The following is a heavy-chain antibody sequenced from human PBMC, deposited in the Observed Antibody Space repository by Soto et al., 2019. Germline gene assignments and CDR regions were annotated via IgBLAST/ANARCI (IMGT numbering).Heavy chain of an antibody. D-gene: IGHD3-10*01. Sequence: EVQLVESGGGLVQPGGSLKLSCAASGFTFSGSAMHWVRQASGKGLEWVGRIRTKVNSYATTYGASVKGRFTISRDDSNNKTSLQINSLKTEDTAVYYCPTEPGHYWGQGTLVTVSS. V-gene: IGHV3-73*01. CDR1: GFTFSGSA. J-gene: IGHJ4*02. CDR3: PTEPGHY. CDR2: IRTKVNSYAT.